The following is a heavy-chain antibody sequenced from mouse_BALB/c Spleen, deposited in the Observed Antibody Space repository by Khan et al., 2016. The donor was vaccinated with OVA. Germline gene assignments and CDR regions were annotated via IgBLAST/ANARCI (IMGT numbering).Heavy chain of an antibody. J-gene: IGHJ3*01. Sequence: EVELVESGGGLVKPGGSLKLSCAASGFTFSSFVMSWVRQTPEKRLEWVATISSAGTYTYFPDSVKGRFTITRDNAKYTLYLQMNSLRSEDTAMYYCANGNYGWFAYWGQGTLVTVSA. V-gene: IGHV5-9-1*01. CDR3: ANGNYGWFAY. CDR2: ISSAGTYT. D-gene: IGHD2-1*01. CDR1: GFTFSSFV.